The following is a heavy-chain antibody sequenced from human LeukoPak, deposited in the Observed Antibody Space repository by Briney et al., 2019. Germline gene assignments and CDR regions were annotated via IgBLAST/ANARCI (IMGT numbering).Heavy chain of an antibody. J-gene: IGHJ4*02. CDR3: ARHPVAVAGTFGY. D-gene: IGHD6-19*01. Sequence: SSETLSLTCIVSGGSISSSSYYRGWIRQPPGMGLEWIGSIYYSGSTYYNPSLKSRVTISVDTSKNQFSLKLSSVTAADTAVYYCARHPVAVAGTFGYWGQGTLVTVSP. CDR1: GGSISSSSYY. CDR2: IYYSGST. V-gene: IGHV4-39*01.